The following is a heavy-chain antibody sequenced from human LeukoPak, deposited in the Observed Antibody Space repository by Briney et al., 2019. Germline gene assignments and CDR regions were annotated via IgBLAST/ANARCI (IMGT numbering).Heavy chain of an antibody. Sequence: PGGSLRLSCAASGFTFNNYAMHWVRQAPGKGLEWLAVISYDGSNEYYADSLKGRFTMSRDNSKNSVYLQMDSLRVEDTAMYYCAKDVDTVMDWANDAFDVWGQGTMVIVSS. V-gene: IGHV3-30-3*01. CDR2: ISYDGSNE. CDR1: GFTFNNYA. CDR3: AKDVDTVMDWANDAFDV. J-gene: IGHJ3*01. D-gene: IGHD5-18*01.